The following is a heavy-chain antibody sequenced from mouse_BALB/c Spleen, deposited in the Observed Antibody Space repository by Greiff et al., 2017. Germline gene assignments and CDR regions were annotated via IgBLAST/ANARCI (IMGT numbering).Heavy chain of an antibody. V-gene: IGHV3-2*02. J-gene: IGHJ3*01. CDR3: AREGNYLAY. CDR2: ISYSGST. Sequence: EVQLQQSGPGLVKPSQSLSLTCTVTGYSITSDYAWNWIRQFPGNKLEWMGYISYSGSTSYNPSLKSRISITRDTSKNQFFLQLNSVTTEDTATYYCAREGNYLAYWGQGTLVTVSA. D-gene: IGHD2-1*01. CDR1: GYSITSDYA.